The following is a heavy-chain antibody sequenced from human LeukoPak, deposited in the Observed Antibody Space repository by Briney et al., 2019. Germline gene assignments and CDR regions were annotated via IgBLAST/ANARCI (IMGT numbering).Heavy chain of an antibody. CDR1: GYTFSSYA. CDR2: ISGSGGST. V-gene: IGHV3-23*01. Sequence: PGGSLRLSCAASGYTFSSYAMSWVRQAPGKGREWVSAISGSGGSTYYADSVKGRFTSSRGNSKNTLYLQMSSLRAEDTAVYYCSKHLRFLEWLLSALDYWGQGTLVTVSS. CDR3: SKHLRFLEWLLSALDY. D-gene: IGHD3-3*01. J-gene: IGHJ4*02.